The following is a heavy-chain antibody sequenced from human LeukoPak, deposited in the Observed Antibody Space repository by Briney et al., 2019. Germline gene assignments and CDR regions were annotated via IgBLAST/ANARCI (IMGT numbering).Heavy chain of an antibody. CDR3: ARVLLLAMVRGVISKVPSYYFDY. CDR2: IYHSGST. V-gene: IGHV4-34*01. D-gene: IGHD3-10*01. CDR1: GGSFSGYY. Sequence: SETLSLTCAVYGGSFSGYYWSWIRQPPEKGLEWIGEIYHSGSTNYNPSLKSRVTISVDTSKNQFSLKLSSVTAADTAVYYCARVLLLAMVRGVISKVPSYYFDYWGQGTLVTVSS. J-gene: IGHJ4*02.